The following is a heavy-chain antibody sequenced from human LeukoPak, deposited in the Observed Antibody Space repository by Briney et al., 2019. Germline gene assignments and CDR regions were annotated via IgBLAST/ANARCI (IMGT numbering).Heavy chain of an antibody. J-gene: IGHJ6*03. V-gene: IGHV1-69*01. D-gene: IGHD6-19*01. CDR2: IIPIFGTA. CDR1: GGTFSSYA. CDR3: ARGSSGWGPYYYYMDV. Sequence: KVSYKASGGTFSSYAISWVRQAPGQGLEWMGGIIPIFGTANYAQKFQGRVTITADESTSTAYMELSSLRSEDTAVYYCARGSSGWGPYYYYMDVWGKGTTVTVSS.